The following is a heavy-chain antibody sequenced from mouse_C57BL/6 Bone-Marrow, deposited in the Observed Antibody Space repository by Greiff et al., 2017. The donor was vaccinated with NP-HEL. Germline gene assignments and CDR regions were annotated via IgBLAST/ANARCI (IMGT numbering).Heavy chain of an antibody. Sequence: VQRVESGPGLVQPSHSLSITCTASGFSLTSYGVHWVRQSPGKGLEWLGGIWRGGSTDYYAAFISRLSTNKDTTKSQVFFKMNRLQAADTAIYYCARNSGGYYADYWGQGTTLTVSS. J-gene: IGHJ2*01. D-gene: IGHD1-1*02. CDR2: IWRGGST. CDR1: GFSLTSYG. V-gene: IGHV2-2*01. CDR3: ARNSGGYYADY.